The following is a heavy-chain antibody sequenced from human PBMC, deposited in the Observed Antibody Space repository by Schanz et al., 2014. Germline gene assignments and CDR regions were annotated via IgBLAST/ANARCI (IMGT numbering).Heavy chain of an antibody. CDR1: GGTFSSST. V-gene: IGHV1-69*04. D-gene: IGHD6-13*01. CDR2: IIPILDKT. J-gene: IGHJ4*02. CDR3: ARDGEAAAGCDY. Sequence: QVQLVQSGGEVKKPGSSVKVSCKASGGTFSSSTLTWVRQAPGQGLEWMGRIIPILDKTNYAQKFQGRVTMTRDTSTSTVYMELSSLRSEDTAVYYCARDGEAAAGCDYWGQGTLVTVSS.